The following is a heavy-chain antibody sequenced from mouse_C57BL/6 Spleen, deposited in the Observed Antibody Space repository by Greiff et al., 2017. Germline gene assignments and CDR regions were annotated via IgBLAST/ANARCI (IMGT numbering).Heavy chain of an antibody. J-gene: IGHJ2*01. CDR1: GYTFTDYE. V-gene: IGHV1-15*01. D-gene: IGHD1-1*01. CDR3: TRRGLTTVVAKDQ. CDR2: IDPETGGT. Sequence: VQLQQSGAELVRPGASVTLSCKASGYTFTDYEMHWVKQTPVHGLEWIGAIDPETGGTAYNQKFKGKAILTADKSSSTAYMELRGLTSEDSAVYYRTRRGLTTVVAKDQWGQGTTLTVSS.